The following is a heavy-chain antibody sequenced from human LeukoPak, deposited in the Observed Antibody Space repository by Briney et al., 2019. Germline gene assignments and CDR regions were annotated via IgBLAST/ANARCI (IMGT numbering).Heavy chain of an antibody. V-gene: IGHV4-34*01. Sequence: SETLSLTCAVYGGSFSGYYWSWIRQPPGKGLEWIGEINHSGSTNYNPSLKSRVTISVDTSKNQFSLKLSSVTAADTAVYYCARVGTGTPYNWFDPWGQGPLVTVSS. CDR1: GGSFSGYY. J-gene: IGHJ5*02. D-gene: IGHD1-1*01. CDR2: INHSGST. CDR3: ARVGTGTPYNWFDP.